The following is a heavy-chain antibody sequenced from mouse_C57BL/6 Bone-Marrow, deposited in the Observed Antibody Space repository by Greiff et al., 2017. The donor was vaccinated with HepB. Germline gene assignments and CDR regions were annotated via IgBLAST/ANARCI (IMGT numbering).Heavy chain of an antibody. CDR1: GYTFTSYG. V-gene: IGHV1-81*01. Sequence: QVQLKESGAELARPGASVKLSCKASGYTFTSYGISWVKQRTGQGLEWIGEIYPRSGNTYYNEKFKGKATLTADKSSSTAYMELRSLTSEDSAVYFCARESPIGGFAYWGQGTLVTVSA. CDR2: IYPRSGNT. J-gene: IGHJ3*01. D-gene: IGHD3-1*01. CDR3: ARESPIGGFAY.